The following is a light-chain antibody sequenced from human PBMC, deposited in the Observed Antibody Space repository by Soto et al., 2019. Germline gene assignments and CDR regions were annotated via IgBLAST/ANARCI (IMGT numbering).Light chain of an antibody. CDR3: QQSYCTSMYT. Sequence: DIQMTQSPSSLSASVGDRVTITCRASQSISSYLNWYQQKPGKAPKLLIYAASSLQSGVPSRFSGSGSGTDFTLTISSLQPEDFATYYCQQSYCTSMYTFGQGTKLEIK. CDR2: AAS. J-gene: IGKJ2*01. CDR1: QSISSY. V-gene: IGKV1-39*01.